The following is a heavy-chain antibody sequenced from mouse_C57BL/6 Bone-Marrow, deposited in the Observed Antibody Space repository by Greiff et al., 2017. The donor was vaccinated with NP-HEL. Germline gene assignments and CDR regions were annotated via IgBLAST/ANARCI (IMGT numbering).Heavy chain of an antibody. CDR1: GFSLTSYG. CDR3: ASFYDYGGPYAMDY. V-gene: IGHV2-2*01. D-gene: IGHD2-4*01. CDR2: IWSGGST. J-gene: IGHJ4*01. Sequence: VKLVESGPGLVQPSQSLSITCTVSGFSLTSYGVHWVRQSPGKGLEWLGVIWSGGSTDYNAAFISRLSISKDNSKSQVFFKMNSLQADDTAIYYCASFYDYGGPYAMDYWGQGTSVTVSS.